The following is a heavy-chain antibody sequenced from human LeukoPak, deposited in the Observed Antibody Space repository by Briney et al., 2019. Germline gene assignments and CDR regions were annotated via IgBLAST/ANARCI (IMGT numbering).Heavy chain of an antibody. D-gene: IGHD3-3*01. CDR2: INHSGST. Sequence: PSETLSLTCAVYGGSFSGYYWSWIRQPPGKGLEWIGEINHSGSTNYNPSLKSRVTISVDTSKNQLSLKLSSVTAADTAVYYCASRKPRSGYNYWGQGTLVTVSS. CDR1: GGSFSGYY. V-gene: IGHV4-34*01. CDR3: ASRKPRSGYNY. J-gene: IGHJ4*02.